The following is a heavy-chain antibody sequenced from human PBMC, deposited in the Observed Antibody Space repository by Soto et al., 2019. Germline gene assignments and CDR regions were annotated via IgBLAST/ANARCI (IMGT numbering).Heavy chain of an antibody. D-gene: IGHD6-6*01. CDR3: ARRSVKPKLFPY. V-gene: IGHV4-39*01. Sequence: VSPGILRRSTYYVGRFRQPPGKGLGWIGSIYYSGSTYYNPSLKSRVTISVDTSKNQFSLKLSSVTAADTAFYCLARRSVKPKLFPYWG. CDR1: PGILRRSTYY. J-gene: IGHJ4*01. CDR2: IYYSGST.